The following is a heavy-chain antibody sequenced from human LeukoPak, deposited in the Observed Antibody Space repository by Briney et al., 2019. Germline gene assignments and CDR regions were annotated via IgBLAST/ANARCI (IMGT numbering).Heavy chain of an antibody. CDR1: GGSFSGDY. V-gene: IGHV4-34*01. CDR2: INHSGST. D-gene: IGHD3-10*01. Sequence: SETLSLTCAVYGGSFSGDYWSWIRQPPGKGLEWIGEINHSGSTNYNPSLKSRVTISVDTSKNQFSLKLSSVTAADTAVYYCARGRITMVRGVIPFDYWGQGTLVTVSS. CDR3: ARGRITMVRGVIPFDY. J-gene: IGHJ4*02.